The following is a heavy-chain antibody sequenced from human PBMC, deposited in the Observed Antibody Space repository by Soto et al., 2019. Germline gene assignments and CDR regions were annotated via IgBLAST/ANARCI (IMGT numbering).Heavy chain of an antibody. J-gene: IGHJ4*02. CDR3: ARAMPTAGYIYFEQ. CDR1: GYTFTSYG. CDR2: INTGSRNT. V-gene: IGHV1-3*04. D-gene: IGHD3-9*01. Sequence: QVDLVQSGAEVKEPGASVRISCEASGYTFTSYGIHWVRQAPGQRLEWMGWINTGSRNTRYSPEFQARVTITRDTSASTAYMELNSLRSEDTAVYYCARAMPTAGYIYFEQWGQGTLVTVSS.